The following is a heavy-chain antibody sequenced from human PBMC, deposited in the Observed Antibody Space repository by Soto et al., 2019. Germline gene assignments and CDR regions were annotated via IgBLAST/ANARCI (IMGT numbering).Heavy chain of an antibody. J-gene: IGHJ3*01. CDR2: IYSGGST. V-gene: IGHV3-53*01. CDR1: GFTVNTNY. CDR3: ARSYDFWSRYLPDAFDF. D-gene: IGHD3-3*01. Sequence: GGSLRLSCAVSGFTVNTNYMSWVRQAPGKGLEWISVIYSGGSTYYADAVRGRFTISRDDSKNTVYLQMNSLRAEDTAVYYCARSYDFWSRYLPDAFDFWGQGILVTV.